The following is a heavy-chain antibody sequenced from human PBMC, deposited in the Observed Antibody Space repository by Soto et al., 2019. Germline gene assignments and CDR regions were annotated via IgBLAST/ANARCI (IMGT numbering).Heavy chain of an antibody. CDR1: GFTFSSYA. CDR2: ISGSGGST. D-gene: IGHD6-19*01. Sequence: GGSLRLSCAASGFTFSSYAMSWVRQAPGKGLEWVSAISGSGGSTYYADSVKGRFTISRDNSKNTLYLHMTNLRAEDTTVYYCAKDGNWLDVYFDVWGQGTPVTVSS. J-gene: IGHJ4*02. V-gene: IGHV3-23*01. CDR3: AKDGNWLDVYFDV.